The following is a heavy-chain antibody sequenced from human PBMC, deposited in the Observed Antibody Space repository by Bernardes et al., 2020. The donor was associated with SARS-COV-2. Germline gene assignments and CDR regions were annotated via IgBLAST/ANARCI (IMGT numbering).Heavy chain of an antibody. CDR3: ARGSWYSSSSYYFDY. CDR1: GGSFSGYY. J-gene: IGHJ4*02. V-gene: IGHV4-34*01. CDR2: INHSGST. D-gene: IGHD6-6*01. Sequence: SATLSPTRAVYGGSFSGYYWSWIRPPPGKGLEWIGEINHSGSTNYNPSLKSRVTISVDTSKNQFSLKLSSVTAADTAVYYCARGSWYSSSSYYFDYWGQGTLVTVSS.